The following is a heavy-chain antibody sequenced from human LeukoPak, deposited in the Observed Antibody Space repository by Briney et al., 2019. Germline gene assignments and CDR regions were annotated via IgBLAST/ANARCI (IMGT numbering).Heavy chain of an antibody. CDR2: IIPIFGTA. D-gene: IGHD2-2*01. CDR1: GGTFSSYA. V-gene: IGHV1-69*05. Sequence: ASVKVSCKASGGTFSSYAISWVRQAPGQGLEWMGGIIPIFGTANYAQKFQGRVTITTDESTSTAYMELSSLRSEDTAVYYCARTGVPAATYYHYYMDVWGKGTTVTVSS. J-gene: IGHJ6*03. CDR3: ARTGVPAATYYHYYMDV.